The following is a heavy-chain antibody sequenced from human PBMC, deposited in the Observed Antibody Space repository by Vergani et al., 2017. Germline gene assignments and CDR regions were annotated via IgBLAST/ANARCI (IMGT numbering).Heavy chain of an antibody. V-gene: IGHV1-18*01. CDR2: ISAYNGNT. J-gene: IGHJ6*03. Sequence: QVQLVQSGAEVKKPGASVKVSCKASGYTFTSYGISWVRQAPGQGLEWMGWISAYNGNTNYAQKLQGRVTMTTDTSISTAYMELSSLRSEDTAVYYCARGLGGVLNYYYYYMDVWGKGTTVTVSS. D-gene: IGHD3-16*01. CDR3: ARGLGGVLNYYYYYMDV. CDR1: GYTFTSYG.